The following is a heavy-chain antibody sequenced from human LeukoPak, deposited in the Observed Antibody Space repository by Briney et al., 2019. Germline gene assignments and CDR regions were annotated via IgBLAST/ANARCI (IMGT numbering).Heavy chain of an antibody. J-gene: IGHJ3*02. CDR1: GFTVSSNY. V-gene: IGHV3-66*01. D-gene: IGHD3-16*02. Sequence: GGSLRLSCAASGFTVSSNYMSWVRQARGKGLEWVAVIYITGSTYYADSVKGRFTISRDDSKNTFYLQMNSLRAEDTAVYYCARAPGVWGSYRYPDAFDIWGQGTMVTVSS. CDR3: ARAPGVWGSYRYPDAFDI. CDR2: IYITGST.